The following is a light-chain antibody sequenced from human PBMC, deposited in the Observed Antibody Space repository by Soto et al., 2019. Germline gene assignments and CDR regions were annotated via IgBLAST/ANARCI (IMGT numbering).Light chain of an antibody. J-gene: IGLJ1*01. Sequence: QSALTQPRSVSGSPGQSVTISCTGTSSGVGGYNYVSWYQEQPGKAPKLMIYDVSKRPSGVPDRFSGSKSGNTASLTISGLQAEDEADYYCCSYAGSYSYVFGTGTKLTVL. CDR2: DVS. CDR3: CSYAGSYSYV. V-gene: IGLV2-11*01. CDR1: SSGVGGYNY.